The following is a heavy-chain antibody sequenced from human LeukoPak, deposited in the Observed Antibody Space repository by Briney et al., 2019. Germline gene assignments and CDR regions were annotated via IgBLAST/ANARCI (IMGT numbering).Heavy chain of an antibody. Sequence: GGSLRLSCAASGFTFSSYWMHWVRQAPGKGLVWVSRINDDGGGTTYADSVKGRFTISRDDAKNTLYLQMNSLRAEDTAVYYCARGFGSRVDYWGQGTLVAVSS. CDR1: GFTFSSYW. V-gene: IGHV3-74*01. J-gene: IGHJ4*02. CDR3: ARGFGSRVDY. D-gene: IGHD3-3*01. CDR2: INDDGGGT.